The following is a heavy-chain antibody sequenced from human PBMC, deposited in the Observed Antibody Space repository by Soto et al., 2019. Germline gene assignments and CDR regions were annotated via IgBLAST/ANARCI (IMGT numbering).Heavy chain of an antibody. D-gene: IGHD2-21*02. J-gene: IGHJ4*02. CDR3: ARQRTSVVTQAYFDV. CDR2: IYYSGRT. V-gene: IGHV4-39*01. CDR1: GGSISSDYYY. Sequence: SETLSLTCSVSGGSISSDYYYWSWIRQPPGKGLEWIGNIYYSGRTYNNPSLRSRVSMSIDTSKDQFSLKLKSVTAADTALYFCARQRTSVVTQAYFDVWGPGSLVTVSS.